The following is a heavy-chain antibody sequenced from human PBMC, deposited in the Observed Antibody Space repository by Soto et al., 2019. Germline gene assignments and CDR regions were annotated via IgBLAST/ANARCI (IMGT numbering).Heavy chain of an antibody. CDR2: IYPGDSDT. CDR3: ARTSAAGKNYNGMDV. Sequence: EVQLVQSGAEVKKPGESLKISCKGSGYSFTSYWIGWVRQMPGKGLEWMGIIYPGDSDTRYSPSFQGQVTISADKSIRTAYLQWSSLKASDTAMYYCARTSAAGKNYNGMDVWGQGTTVTVSS. J-gene: IGHJ6*02. V-gene: IGHV5-51*01. CDR1: GYSFTSYW. D-gene: IGHD6-13*01.